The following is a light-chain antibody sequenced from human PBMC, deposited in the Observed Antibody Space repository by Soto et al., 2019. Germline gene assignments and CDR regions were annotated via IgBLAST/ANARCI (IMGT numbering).Light chain of an antibody. V-gene: IGKV3-15*01. Sequence: EIVMTQSPASLSVSPGDGATLSCRASQTVASNVAWYQQNPGQGPRLLIHGASTRADGVPARFSGSGSGTDFTLTISSLQSEDFAVYYCQQYHNWPQQYTFGQGTKLQIK. CDR2: GAS. J-gene: IGKJ2*01. CDR1: QTVASN. CDR3: QQYHNWPQQYT.